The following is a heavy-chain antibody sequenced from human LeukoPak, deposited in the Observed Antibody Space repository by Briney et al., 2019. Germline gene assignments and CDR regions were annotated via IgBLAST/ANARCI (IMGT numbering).Heavy chain of an antibody. CDR3: ARLGKLLWFGELYPGDAFDI. CDR2: IYPGDSDT. J-gene: IGHJ3*02. CDR1: GYSFTSYW. V-gene: IGHV5-51*01. D-gene: IGHD3-10*01. Sequence: KDGESLKISCKGSGYSFTSYWIGWVGQMPGKGLEWMGIIYPGDSDTRYSPSFQGQVTISADKSISTAYLQWSSLKASDTAMYYCARLGKLLWFGELYPGDAFDIWGQGTMVTVSS.